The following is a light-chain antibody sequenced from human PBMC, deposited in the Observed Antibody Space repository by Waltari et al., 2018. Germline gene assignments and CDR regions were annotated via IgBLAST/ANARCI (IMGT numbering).Light chain of an antibody. J-gene: IGLJ3*02. V-gene: IGLV2-14*01. CDR2: DVS. CDR3: SSYTSSSTWV. Sequence: QSALTQPASVSGSPGQSITISCTGTSSDVGGFNFVSWYQQYPGKAPTLIIYDVSKRPSGVSRRFSGSKSGNTASLTISGLQAEEEADYYRSSYTSSSTWVFGGGTRLTVL. CDR1: SSDVGGFNF.